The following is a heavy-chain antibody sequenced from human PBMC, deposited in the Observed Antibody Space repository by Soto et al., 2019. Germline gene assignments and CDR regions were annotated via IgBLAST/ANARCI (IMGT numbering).Heavy chain of an antibody. CDR2: INHSGST. D-gene: IGHD1-26*01. CDR1: GGSFSGYY. V-gene: IGHV4-34*01. CDR3: ARGLRQVGATHFDY. J-gene: IGHJ4*02. Sequence: SETLSLTCAVYGGSFSGYYWSWIRQPPGKGLEWIGEINHSGSTNYNPSLKSRVTISVDTSKNQFSLKLSSVTAADTAVYYCARGLRQVGATHFDYWGQGTLVPVSS.